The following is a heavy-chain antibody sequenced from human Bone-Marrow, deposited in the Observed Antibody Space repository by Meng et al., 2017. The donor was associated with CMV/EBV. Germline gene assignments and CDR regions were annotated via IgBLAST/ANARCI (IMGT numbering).Heavy chain of an antibody. CDR1: GFTFSSYA. V-gene: IGHV3-30-3*01. J-gene: IGHJ6*02. D-gene: IGHD1-26*01. Sequence: CAASGFTFSSYAMHWVRQAPGKGLEWVAVISYDGSNKYYADAVKGRFTISRDNSKNTLYLQMNSLRAEDTAVYYCARGNKLPFYYYGMDVWGQGTTVTVSS. CDR3: ARGNKLPFYYYGMDV. CDR2: ISYDGSNK.